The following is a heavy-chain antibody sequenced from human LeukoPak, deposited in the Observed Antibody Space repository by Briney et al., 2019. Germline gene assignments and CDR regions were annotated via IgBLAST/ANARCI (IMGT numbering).Heavy chain of an antibody. Sequence: SETLSLTCTVSGGSISSGSYYRSWIRQPAGKGLEWIGRIYTSGSTNYNPSLKSRVTISVDTSKNQFSLKLSSVTAADTAVYYCARDELLRDAFDIWGQGTMVTVSS. CDR2: IYTSGST. D-gene: IGHD1-7*01. V-gene: IGHV4-61*02. CDR3: ARDELLRDAFDI. CDR1: GGSISSGSYY. J-gene: IGHJ3*02.